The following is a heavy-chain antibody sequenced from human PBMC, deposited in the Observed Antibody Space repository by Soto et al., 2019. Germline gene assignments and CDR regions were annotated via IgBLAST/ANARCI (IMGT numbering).Heavy chain of an antibody. J-gene: IGHJ6*02. CDR2: IWYDGSNK. V-gene: IGHV3-33*06. CDR3: AKDKGTTTVLGNFYYYYYGMDV. Sequence: PGESLKISCAASGFTFSSYGMHWVRQAPGKGLEWVAVIWYDGSNKYYADSVKGRFTNSRDNSKNTLNLQMNSMRAEDTAVKNSAKDKGTTTVLGNFYYYYYGMDVWGQGTTVTVSS. D-gene: IGHD1-1*01. CDR1: GFTFSSYG.